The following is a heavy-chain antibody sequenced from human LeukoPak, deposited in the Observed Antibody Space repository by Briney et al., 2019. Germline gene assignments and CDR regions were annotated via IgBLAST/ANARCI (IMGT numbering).Heavy chain of an antibody. CDR3: AKDLGRYRNNYFDY. CDR2: ISGSGGGT. J-gene: IGHJ4*02. Sequence: GGSLRLSCAASGFTFSSYAMSWVRQAPEKGLEWVSNISGSGGGTYYADSVKGRFTISRDDSKNTLYLQMNSLRVEDTAVYYCAKDLGRYRNNYFDYWGQGTLVTVSS. CDR1: GFTFSSYA. D-gene: IGHD1-26*01. V-gene: IGHV3-23*01.